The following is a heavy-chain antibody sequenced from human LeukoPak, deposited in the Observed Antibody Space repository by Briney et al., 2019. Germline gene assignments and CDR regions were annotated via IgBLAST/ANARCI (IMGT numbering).Heavy chain of an antibody. D-gene: IGHD6-13*01. CDR3: AKDAPAGYSHSEVSHYSCGLDV. Sequence: GASLRLSCAASGFAFSSYAMSWVRQAPGKGLEWVSAISGSGSNPYYTDSVKGRFTIFRDNSKNTLYLQMSSLRAEDTALYYCAKDAPAGYSHSEVSHYSCGLDVWGQGTTITVSS. CDR1: GFAFSSYA. J-gene: IGHJ6*02. V-gene: IGHV3-23*01. CDR2: ISGSGSNP.